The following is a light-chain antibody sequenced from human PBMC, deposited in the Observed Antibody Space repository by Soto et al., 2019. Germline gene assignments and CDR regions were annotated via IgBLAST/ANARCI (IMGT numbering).Light chain of an antibody. CDR3: SSYTSIGTLV. J-gene: IGLJ2*01. V-gene: IGLV2-14*01. Sequence: QSALTQPPSASGSPGQSVTISCSGTSSDIDGYNYVYWYQQHLGKAPKLMIYEVSKWPSGVSNRFSGSKSGNTASLTISGLQAEDEADYYCSSYTSIGTLVFGGGTKVTVL. CDR1: SSDIDGYNY. CDR2: EVS.